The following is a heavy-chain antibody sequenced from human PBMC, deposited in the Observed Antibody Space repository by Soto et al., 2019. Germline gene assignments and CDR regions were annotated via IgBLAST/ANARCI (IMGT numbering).Heavy chain of an antibody. D-gene: IGHD4-17*01. Sequence: QLQLQESGPGLVKTSETLSLTCSVSGGSISSNNLYWGWIRQPPGKGLEWIGNICYSGSTYYNQSLKSRLTIAGDTSKNHFSLKVSSVTAADMAVYYCARHAYGDYRHLTYWGQGILVTVSS. CDR2: ICYSGST. CDR3: ARHAYGDYRHLTY. CDR1: GGSISSNNLY. V-gene: IGHV4-39*02. J-gene: IGHJ4*02.